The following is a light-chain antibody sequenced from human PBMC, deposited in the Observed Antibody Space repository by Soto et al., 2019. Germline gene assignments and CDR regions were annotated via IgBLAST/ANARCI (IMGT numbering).Light chain of an antibody. Sequence: ELVLAESPSSVALAGGESTNSXXRSSQSVSSSNLAWYQQKPGQAPRLXXYGASTRATGIPARFTGSGSGTEVTLTVSSLQPDDFATHYCQEYNSYSPLTFGGGTKVDIK. V-gene: IGKV3-20*01. J-gene: IGKJ4*02. CDR2: GAS. CDR1: QSVSSSN. CDR3: QEYNSYSPLT.